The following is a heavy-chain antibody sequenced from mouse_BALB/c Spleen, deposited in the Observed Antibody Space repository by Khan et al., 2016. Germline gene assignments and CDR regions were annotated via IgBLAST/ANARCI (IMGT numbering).Heavy chain of an antibody. CDR1: GYTFSNYW. Sequence: VQLQESGAELMKPGASVKISCKATGYTFSNYWIEWVKQRPGHGLEWIGDILPGNANSNYNEHLKGKATLTADKSSNTAYMQLSSLTSEDSAVYYCARAWYSMDYWGQGTSVTVSS. CDR2: ILPGNANS. J-gene: IGHJ4*01. V-gene: IGHV1-9*01. CDR3: ARAWYSMDY.